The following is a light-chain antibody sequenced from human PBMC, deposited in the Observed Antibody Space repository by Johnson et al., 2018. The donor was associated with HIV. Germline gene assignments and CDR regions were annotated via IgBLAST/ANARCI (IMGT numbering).Light chain of an antibody. CDR3: GTWDSSLSAV. CDR2: DNN. Sequence: QSVLTQPPSVSAAPGQKVTISCSGSSSNIGNNYVSWYQQFPGTAPKLLIYDNNKRPSVIPDRFSGSKSGTSATLGITGLQTGDEADYYCGTWDSSLSAVFGTGTKVTVL. J-gene: IGLJ1*01. V-gene: IGLV1-51*01. CDR1: SSNIGNNY.